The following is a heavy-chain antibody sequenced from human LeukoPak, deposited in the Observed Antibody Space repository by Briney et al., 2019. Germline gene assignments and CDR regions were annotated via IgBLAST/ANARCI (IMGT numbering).Heavy chain of an antibody. V-gene: IGHV3-48*03. CDR2: ISSGGDTT. CDR3: ARDNYDAGGYYFD. D-gene: IGHD3-22*01. J-gene: IGHJ4*02. CDR1: GFTFSSYE. Sequence: GGSLRLSCAASGFTFSSYEMNWVRQAPGKGLDWVSYISSGGDTTYYADSVKCRFTISRDNAKNSLYLQMNSLRAEDTAVYYCARDNYDAGGYYFDWGQGALVTVSS.